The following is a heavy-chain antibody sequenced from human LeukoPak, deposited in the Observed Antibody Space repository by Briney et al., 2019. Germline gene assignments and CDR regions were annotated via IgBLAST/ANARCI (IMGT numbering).Heavy chain of an antibody. CDR3: AKDGSGWYEEVSTSPDY. CDR2: ISYDGSNK. J-gene: IGHJ4*02. Sequence: GGSLRLSCAASGFTFSSYGMHWVRQAPGKGLEGGAVISYDGSNKYYADSVKGRFTISRDNSKNTLYLQMNSLRAEDTAVYYCAKDGSGWYEEVSTSPDYWGQGTLVTVSS. CDR1: GFTFSSYG. V-gene: IGHV3-30*18. D-gene: IGHD6-19*01.